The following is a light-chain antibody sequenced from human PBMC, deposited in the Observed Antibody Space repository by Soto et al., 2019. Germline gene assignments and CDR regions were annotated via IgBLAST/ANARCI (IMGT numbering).Light chain of an antibody. J-gene: IGKJ1*01. CDR3: VQHYNYPPT. Sequence: IQMTQSPSSLSASVGDRFTVTCRASQDIRNDLGWYQQKPGMAPRFLIYAASNLQSGVPSRFSGSGSGTDFTLTISSLQPEDFATYYCVQHYNYPPTFGQGTKVDIK. CDR2: AAS. CDR1: QDIRND. V-gene: IGKV1-6*01.